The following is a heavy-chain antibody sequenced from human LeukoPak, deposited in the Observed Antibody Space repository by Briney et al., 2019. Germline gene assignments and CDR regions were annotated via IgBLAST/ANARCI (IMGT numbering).Heavy chain of an antibody. Sequence: ASVKVSCKASGYTFTSYAMNWVRQAPGQGLEWMGWINTNTGNPTYAQGFTGRFVFSLDTSVSTAYLQISSLKAEDTAVYYCARRWIDYDILTGYPHYYGMDVWGQGTTVTVSS. J-gene: IGHJ6*02. D-gene: IGHD3-9*01. V-gene: IGHV7-4-1*02. CDR2: INTNTGNP. CDR1: GYTFTSYA. CDR3: ARRWIDYDILTGYPHYYGMDV.